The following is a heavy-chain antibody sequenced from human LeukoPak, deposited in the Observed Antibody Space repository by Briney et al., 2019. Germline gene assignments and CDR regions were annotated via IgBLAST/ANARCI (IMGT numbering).Heavy chain of an antibody. CDR1: GYSFTSYW. D-gene: IGHD3-10*01. CDR3: ARRNQLLWFGESSTYFDY. CDR2: IYPGDSDT. V-gene: IGHV5-51*01. Sequence: GESLKISCKGSGYSFTSYWIGWVRQMPGKGLEWMGIIYPGDSDTRYSPSFQGQVTISADKSISTAYLQWSSLKASDTPMYYCARRNQLLWFGESSTYFDYWGQGTLVTVSS. J-gene: IGHJ4*02.